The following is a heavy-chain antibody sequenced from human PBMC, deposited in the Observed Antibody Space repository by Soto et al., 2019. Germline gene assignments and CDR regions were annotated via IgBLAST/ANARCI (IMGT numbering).Heavy chain of an antibody. J-gene: IGHJ3*02. V-gene: IGHV2-5*02. CDR3: AHNIVATIRDAFDI. D-gene: IGHD5-12*01. Sequence: QITLKESGPTLVKPTQTLTLTCTFSGFSLSTSGVGVGWIRQPPGKALEWLALICWDDDKRYSPSLKSRLTITKDTSKNQVVLTMTNMDPVDTATYYCAHNIVATIRDAFDIWGQGTMVTVSS. CDR1: GFSLSTSGVG. CDR2: ICWDDDK.